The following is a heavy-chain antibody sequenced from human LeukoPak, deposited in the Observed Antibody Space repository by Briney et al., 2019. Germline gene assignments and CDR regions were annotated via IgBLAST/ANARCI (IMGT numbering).Heavy chain of an antibody. V-gene: IGHV1-69*05. Sequence: GASVKVSCKASGGTFSSYAISWVRQAPGQGLEWMGGIIPIFGTANYAQKFQGRVTITTDESTSTAYMELSSLRSEDTAVYYCAVPGYCSSTSCHAFDYWGQGTLVTVSS. CDR2: IIPIFGTA. J-gene: IGHJ4*02. CDR1: GGTFSSYA. CDR3: AVPGYCSSTSCHAFDY. D-gene: IGHD2-2*01.